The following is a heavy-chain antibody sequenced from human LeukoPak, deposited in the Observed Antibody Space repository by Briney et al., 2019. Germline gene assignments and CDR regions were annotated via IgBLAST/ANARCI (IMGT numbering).Heavy chain of an antibody. Sequence: GRSLRLSCAASGFTFSSYGMHWVRQAPGKGLEWVAVISYDGSNKYYADSVKGRFTISRDNSKSTLYLQMNSLRAEDTAVYYCAKDGSYSYEMVYWGQGTLVTVSS. D-gene: IGHD5-18*01. J-gene: IGHJ4*02. CDR3: AKDGSYSYEMVY. V-gene: IGHV3-30*18. CDR2: ISYDGSNK. CDR1: GFTFSSYG.